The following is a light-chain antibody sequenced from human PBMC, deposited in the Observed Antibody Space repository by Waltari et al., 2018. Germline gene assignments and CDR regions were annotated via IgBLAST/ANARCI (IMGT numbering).Light chain of an antibody. CDR1: TGPVTRGYY. CDR2: STT. CDR3: LLYSGGPWV. J-gene: IGLJ3*02. Sequence: QTVVTQEPSLTVSPGGTVTLTCALNTGPVTRGYYPNWFQQKSGQAPRALIYSTTNKYSGTPARFSGSLLGDRAALTLSDVQPEDEADYYCLLYSGGPWVFGGGTKLTVL. V-gene: IGLV7-43*01.